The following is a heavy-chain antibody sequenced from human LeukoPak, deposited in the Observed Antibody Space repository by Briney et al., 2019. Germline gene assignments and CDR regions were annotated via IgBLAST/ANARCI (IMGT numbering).Heavy chain of an antibody. D-gene: IGHD2-15*01. CDR1: GFTFSSYW. Sequence: GGSLRLSCAASGFTFSSYWMSWVRQAPGKGLEWVANIKQDGSEKYYVDSVKGRFTISRDNAKNSLYLQMNSLRAEDTAVYYCARTAIGSGKVYYFDYWGQGTLVTVSS. J-gene: IGHJ4*02. CDR3: ARTAIGSGKVYYFDY. V-gene: IGHV3-7*03. CDR2: IKQDGSEK.